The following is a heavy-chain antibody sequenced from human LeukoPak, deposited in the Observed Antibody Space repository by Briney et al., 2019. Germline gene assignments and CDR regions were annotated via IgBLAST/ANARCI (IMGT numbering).Heavy chain of an antibody. Sequence: SETLSLTCAVYGGSFSGYYWSWIRQPPGKGLEWIGEINHSGSTNYNPSLKSRVTISVDTSKNQFSLKLSSVTAADTAVYYCATEVVGSGSYYNGFDPWGQGTLVTVSS. D-gene: IGHD3-10*01. J-gene: IGHJ5*02. CDR1: GGSFSGYY. CDR3: ATEVVGSGSYYNGFDP. CDR2: INHSGST. V-gene: IGHV4-34*01.